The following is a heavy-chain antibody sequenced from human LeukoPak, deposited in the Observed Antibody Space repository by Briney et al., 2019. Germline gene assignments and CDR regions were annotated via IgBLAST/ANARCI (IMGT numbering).Heavy chain of an antibody. V-gene: IGHV3-23*01. D-gene: IGHD3-10*01. Sequence: GGSLRLSCAASGFTFSSYAMNWFRQAPGKGLEWVSAISGSGDSTYYADSVKGRFTISRDNPKNTLYLQMNSLRAEDTAVYYCATGSSGSFYSHFDYWGQGTLVTVSS. CDR1: GFTFSSYA. CDR3: ATGSSGSFYSHFDY. J-gene: IGHJ4*02. CDR2: ISGSGDST.